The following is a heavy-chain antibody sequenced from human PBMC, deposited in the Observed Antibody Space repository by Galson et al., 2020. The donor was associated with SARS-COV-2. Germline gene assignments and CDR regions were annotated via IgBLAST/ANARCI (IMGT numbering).Heavy chain of an antibody. J-gene: IGHJ6*03. CDR3: ARGAEERRIIVVVPYYYTYMDV. V-gene: IGHV4-34*01. CDR1: GGSFKPYY. Sequence: SETLSLTCAVYGGSFKPYYWTWIRQSPGKGPQWIGEINHRGSTNYDPSLQGRVAMSVDTSKNQFSLRLSSVTAADTAVYYCARGAEERRIIVVVPYYYTYMDVWGGGTAGTVSS. CDR2: INHRGST. D-gene: IGHD2-2*01.